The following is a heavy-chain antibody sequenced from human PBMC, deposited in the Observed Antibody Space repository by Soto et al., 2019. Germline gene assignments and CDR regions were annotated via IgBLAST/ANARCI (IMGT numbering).Heavy chain of an antibody. V-gene: IGHV4-59*08. Sequence: QVQLQESGPGLVKPSETLSLTCTVSGGSISSYYWSWIRQPPGKGLEWIGYIYYSGSTNYNPSLKSRVTISVDTSQNQFSLKLSSVTAAHTAVYYCARHRRPGSGSWYGVDYWGQGTLVTVSS. CDR3: ARHRRPGSGSWYGVDY. J-gene: IGHJ4*02. CDR2: IYYSGST. CDR1: GGSISSYY. D-gene: IGHD6-13*01.